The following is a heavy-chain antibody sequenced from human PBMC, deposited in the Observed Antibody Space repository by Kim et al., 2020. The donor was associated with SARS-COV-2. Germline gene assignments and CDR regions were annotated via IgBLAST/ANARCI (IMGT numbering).Heavy chain of an antibody. J-gene: IGHJ4*02. V-gene: IGHV1-69*13. Sequence: SVKVSCKASGGTFSSYAISWVRQAPGQGLEWMGGIIPIFGTANYAQKFQGRVTITADESTSTAYMELSSLRSEDTAVYYCARVAPYYYDSSGYYAQGFDYWGQGILVTVSS. D-gene: IGHD3-22*01. CDR2: IIPIFGTA. CDR3: ARVAPYYYDSSGYYAQGFDY. CDR1: GGTFSSYA.